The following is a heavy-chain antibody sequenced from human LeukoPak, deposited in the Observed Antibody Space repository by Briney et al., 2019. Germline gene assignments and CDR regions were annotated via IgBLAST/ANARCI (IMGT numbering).Heavy chain of an antibody. CDR3: AKARSGSYTFDY. CDR2: INADGSVT. D-gene: IGHD1-26*01. Sequence: PGGSLRLSCAGSGFDFSNYWMHWVRQVPGKGLMWVSVINADGSVTTFADSVKGRFTISRDNAKNTLYLQMNSLKAEDTAVYYCAKARSGSYTFDYWGQGTLVTVSS. CDR1: GFDFSNYW. V-gene: IGHV3-74*01. J-gene: IGHJ4*02.